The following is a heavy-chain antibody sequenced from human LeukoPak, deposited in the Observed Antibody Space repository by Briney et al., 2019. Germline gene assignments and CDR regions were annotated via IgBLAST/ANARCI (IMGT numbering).Heavy chain of an antibody. CDR2: INPNSGGA. CDR1: GYTFTGYH. Sequence: ASVKVSCKASGYTFTGYHMHWVRQAPGQGLEWMGWINPNSGGANYAQKFQGRVTMTRDTSISTAYMELSRLRSDDTAVYYCARDMVAVAPGAFDIWGQGTMVTVSS. CDR3: ARDMVAVAPGAFDI. V-gene: IGHV1-2*02. D-gene: IGHD6-19*01. J-gene: IGHJ3*02.